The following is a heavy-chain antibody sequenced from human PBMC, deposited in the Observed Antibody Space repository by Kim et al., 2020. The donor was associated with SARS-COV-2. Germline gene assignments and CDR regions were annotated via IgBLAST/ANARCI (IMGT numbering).Heavy chain of an antibody. V-gene: IGHV3-21*01. Sequence: GGSLRLSCAASGFTFSSYSMNWVRQAQGKGLEWVSSISSSSSYIYYADSVKGRFTISRDNAKNSLYLQMNSLRAEDTAVYYCARVSGSYSTYYFDYWGQGTLVTVSS. D-gene: IGHD1-26*01. J-gene: IGHJ4*02. CDR3: ARVSGSYSTYYFDY. CDR1: GFTFSSYS. CDR2: ISSSSSYI.